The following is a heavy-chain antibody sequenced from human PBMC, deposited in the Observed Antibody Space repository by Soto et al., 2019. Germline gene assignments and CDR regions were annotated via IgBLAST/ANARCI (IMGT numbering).Heavy chain of an antibody. D-gene: IGHD6-19*01. CDR2: ISHSGGTT. Sequence: EVQLLESGGGLVLPGGSLRLSCAASGFTFSSYTMSWIRQAPGKGLEWVSGISHSGGTTHYADSARGRFTVSRDNSKNTLYLQMNSLRVEDTALYYCARDLEQWLDLYYFDYWGQGTLVTVSS. J-gene: IGHJ4*02. CDR3: ARDLEQWLDLYYFDY. V-gene: IGHV3-23*01. CDR1: GFTFSSYT.